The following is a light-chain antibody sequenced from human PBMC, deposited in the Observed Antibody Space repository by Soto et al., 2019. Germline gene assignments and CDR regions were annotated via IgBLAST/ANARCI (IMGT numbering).Light chain of an antibody. CDR2: AAS. J-gene: IGKJ2*01. CDR1: QGISRY. V-gene: IGKV1-39*01. CDR3: QQSYSTPYT. Sequence: DIQMTQSPSSLSASEGDRVTITCRTSQGISRYLSWYQQKPGKAPQLLIYAASSLQSGVPSRFSGSGSGTDFTLTISSLQPEDFATYYCQQSYSTPYTFGQGTKLEIK.